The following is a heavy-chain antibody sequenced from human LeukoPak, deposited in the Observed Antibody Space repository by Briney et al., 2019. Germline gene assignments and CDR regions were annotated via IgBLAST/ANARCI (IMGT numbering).Heavy chain of an antibody. CDR2: VYHSGTS. J-gene: IGHJ4*02. Sequence: PSETLSLTCTVSGDSMTFDYWTWIRQPPGKGLEWLGYVYHSGTSFYNPALKSRLTISIDTSKKQFSLNVISVTTADTALYFCARDRGIGYGPSDLDSWGPGVLVTVSS. V-gene: IGHV4-59*01. CDR3: ARDRGIGYGPSDLDS. CDR1: GDSMTFDY. D-gene: IGHD3-10*01.